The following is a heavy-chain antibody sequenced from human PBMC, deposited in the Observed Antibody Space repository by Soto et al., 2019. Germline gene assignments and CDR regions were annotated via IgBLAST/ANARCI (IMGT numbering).Heavy chain of an antibody. D-gene: IGHD5-12*01. J-gene: IGHJ3*01. Sequence: QVQLQQWGAGLLKPSETLFLTCAVYGGSFSGYYWSWIRQPPGKGLEWIGEINHSGSTNYNPSLKGRVTISVDTSKNQFSLKLSSVTAADTAVYYCARVYSGYDLVPWGQGTMVTVSS. CDR1: GGSFSGYY. CDR3: ARVYSGYDLVP. V-gene: IGHV4-34*01. CDR2: INHSGST.